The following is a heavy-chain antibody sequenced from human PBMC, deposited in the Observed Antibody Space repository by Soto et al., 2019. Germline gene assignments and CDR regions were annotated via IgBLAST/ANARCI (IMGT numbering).Heavy chain of an antibody. CDR2: ISSSSYI. V-gene: IGHV3-21*01. Sequence: GGSLRLSCAASGFTFSSYSMNWVRQAPGKGLEWVSSISSSSYIYYADSVKGRFTISRDNAKNSLYLQMNSLRAEDTAVYYCARAPYYYDSSGYYYSFDYWGQGTLVTVSS. CDR1: GFTFSSYS. D-gene: IGHD3-22*01. J-gene: IGHJ4*02. CDR3: ARAPYYYDSSGYYYSFDY.